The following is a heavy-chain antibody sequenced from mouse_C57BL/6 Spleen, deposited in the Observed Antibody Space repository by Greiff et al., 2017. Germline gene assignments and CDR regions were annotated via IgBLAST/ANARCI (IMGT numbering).Heavy chain of an antibody. CDR2: INPSSGYT. CDR3: ARFHDGNSNFDY. J-gene: IGHJ2*01. V-gene: IGHV1-7*01. Sequence: LQLQESGAELAKPGASVKLSCKASGYTFTSYWMHWVKQRPGPGLEWIGYINPSSGYTKYNQKVKQKATLTAHKSSSTADMQLSSLTYEDSAVYYGARFHDGNSNFDYRGQGNTLTHSS. CDR1: GYTFTSYW. D-gene: IGHD2-1*01.